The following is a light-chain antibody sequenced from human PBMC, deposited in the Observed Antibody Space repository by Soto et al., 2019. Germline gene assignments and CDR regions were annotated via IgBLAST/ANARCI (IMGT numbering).Light chain of an antibody. Sequence: EIVLTQSPATLSLSPGERATLSCRASQSVSSYLAWYQQKPGQVPRLLIYDASNRATGIPARFSGSGSGTDFTLTISRLEPEDFAVYYCQQYGSSPFTFGPGTKVDIK. J-gene: IGKJ3*01. CDR3: QQYGSSPFT. CDR2: DAS. CDR1: QSVSSY. V-gene: IGKV3-20*01.